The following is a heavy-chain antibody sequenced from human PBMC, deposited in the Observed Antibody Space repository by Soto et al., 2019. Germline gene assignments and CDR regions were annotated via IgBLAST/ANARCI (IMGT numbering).Heavy chain of an antibody. D-gene: IGHD6-6*01. CDR1: GGSISSGGYY. CDR2: IYYSGST. Sequence: SSETLSLTCTVSGGSISSGGYYWSWIRQHPGKGLEWIGYIYYSGSTYYNPSLKSRVTISVDTSKNQFSLKLSSVTAADTAVYYCARESGIAARPDGYWGQGTLVTVSS. J-gene: IGHJ4*02. CDR3: ARESGIAARPDGY. V-gene: IGHV4-31*03.